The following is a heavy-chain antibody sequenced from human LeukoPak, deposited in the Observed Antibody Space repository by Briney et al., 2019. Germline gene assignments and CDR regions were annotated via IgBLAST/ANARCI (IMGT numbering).Heavy chain of an antibody. CDR2: INPSGGST. V-gene: IGHV1-46*01. CDR1: GYTFTSYY. J-gene: IGHJ3*02. CDR3: ARKVLLWFGELSNDAFDI. D-gene: IGHD3-10*01. Sequence: ASVKVSCKASGYTFTSYYMHWVRQAPGQGLEWMGIINPSGGSTSYAQKFQGRVTMTRDMSTSTVYMELSSLRSEDTAVYYCARKVLLWFGELSNDAFDIWGQGTMVTVSS.